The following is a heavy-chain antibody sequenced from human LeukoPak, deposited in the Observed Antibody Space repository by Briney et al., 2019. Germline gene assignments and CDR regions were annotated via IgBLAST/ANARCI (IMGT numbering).Heavy chain of an antibody. CDR2: VNPYNDKT. CDR1: GYTFNTFD. D-gene: IGHD3-10*01. Sequence: ASVKLSCKASGYTFNTFDINWVRQATGQGPEWMGWVNPYNDKTVYAPKFQGRVSISSNNSINTAYMEFSGLKSDDTAVYYCPRGRRLRGVASRPLYYYYYMDVWGGGTTVTVSS. J-gene: IGHJ6*03. V-gene: IGHV1-8*03. CDR3: PRGRRLRGVASRPLYYYYYMDV.